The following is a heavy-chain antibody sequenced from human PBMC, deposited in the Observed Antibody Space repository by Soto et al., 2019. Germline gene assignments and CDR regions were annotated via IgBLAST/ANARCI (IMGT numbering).Heavy chain of an antibody. D-gene: IGHD3-22*01. J-gene: IGHJ4*02. CDR2: INGGNGNT. Sequence: ASVKVSCKASGYIFTGHAMHWVRQAPGQRLEWMGWINGGNGNTKYSQKLQGRVTITRDTSASTAYMELSSLRSEDTAVYYCARSLDSSGYYYFYWGQGTLVTVPS. CDR3: ARSLDSSGYYYFY. V-gene: IGHV1-3*01. CDR1: GYIFTGHA.